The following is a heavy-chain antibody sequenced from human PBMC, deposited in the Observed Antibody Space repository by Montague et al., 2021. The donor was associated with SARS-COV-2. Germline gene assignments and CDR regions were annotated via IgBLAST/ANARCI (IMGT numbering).Heavy chain of an antibody. CDR3: ARDILTGYLYGMDV. V-gene: IGHV2-70*01. CDR1: GFSLSTSGMC. D-gene: IGHD3-9*01. J-gene: IGHJ6*02. CDR2: IDWDDDK. Sequence: PALVKPTQTLTLTCTFSGFSLSTSGMCVSWIHQPPGKALEWLALIDWDDDKYYSTSLKTRLTISKDTSKNQVVLTMTNMDPVDTATYYCARDILTGYLYGMDVWGQGTTVTVSS.